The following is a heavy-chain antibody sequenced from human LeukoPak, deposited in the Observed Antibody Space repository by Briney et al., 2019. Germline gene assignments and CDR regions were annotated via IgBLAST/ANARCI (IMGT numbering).Heavy chain of an antibody. V-gene: IGHV4-59*12. CDR2: IYYSGST. D-gene: IGHD3-3*01. J-gene: IGHJ3*02. CDR3: ARERFLEWLLNAFDI. Sequence: SETLSLTCTVSGGSISSYYWSWIRQPPGKGLEWIGYIYYSGSTNYNPSLKSRVTISVDRSKNQFSLKLSSVTAADTAVYYCARERFLEWLLNAFDIWGQGTMVTVSS. CDR1: GGSISSYY.